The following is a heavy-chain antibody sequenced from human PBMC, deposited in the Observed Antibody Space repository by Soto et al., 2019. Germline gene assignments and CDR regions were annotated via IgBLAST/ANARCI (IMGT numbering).Heavy chain of an antibody. J-gene: IGHJ6*02. Sequence: GGSLRLSCAASGFTFSRYSMNWVRQAPGKGLEWVSYISSSSSTIYYADSVKGRFTISRDNAKNSLYPQMNSLRDEDTAVYYCARIGGGMDVWGQGTTVTVSS. CDR3: ARIGGGMDV. CDR2: ISSSSSTI. V-gene: IGHV3-48*02. CDR1: GFTFSRYS.